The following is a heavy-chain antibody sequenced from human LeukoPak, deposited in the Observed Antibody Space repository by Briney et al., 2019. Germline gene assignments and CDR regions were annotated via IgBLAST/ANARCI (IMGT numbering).Heavy chain of an antibody. CDR2: IWYDGSNK. V-gene: IGHV3-33*08. Sequence: GRSLRLSCAASGFTFSSYAMHWVRQAPGKGLEWVAVIWYDGSNKYYADSVKGRFTISRDNSKNTLYLQMNSLRAEDTAVYYCARGDYYDFWSGYYDYYYYGMDVWGQGTTVTVSS. CDR1: GFTFSSYA. J-gene: IGHJ6*02. CDR3: ARGDYYDFWSGYYDYYYYGMDV. D-gene: IGHD3-3*01.